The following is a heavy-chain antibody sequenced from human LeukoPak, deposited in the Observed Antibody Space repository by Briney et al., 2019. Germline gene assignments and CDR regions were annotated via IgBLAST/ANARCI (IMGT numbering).Heavy chain of an antibody. J-gene: IGHJ4*02. CDR2: LNQDGSEN. Sequence: GGSLRLSCAASGFTFSTYWMTWVRQAPGKGLEWVASLNQDGSENYYVDSVKGRFTISRDNAQKSLYLEMKSLSAKDTAVYYCARAVTSTEGYWGQGTLVTVSS. CDR3: ARAVTSTEGY. V-gene: IGHV3-7*03. CDR1: GFTFSTYW.